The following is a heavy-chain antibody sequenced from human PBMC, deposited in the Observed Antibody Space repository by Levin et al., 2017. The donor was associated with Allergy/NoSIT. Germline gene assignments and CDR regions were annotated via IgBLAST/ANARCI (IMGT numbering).Heavy chain of an antibody. CDR3: AKTFGSGTYYLPFY. CDR1: GFIFRNYW. CDR2: IKEDGSDK. Sequence: PGGSLRLSCAASGFIFRNYWMSWVRQAPGKGLEWVAAIKEDGSDKYYVDSMKGRFTISRDNAKNSLYLQMNSLRAEDTAVYFCAKTFGSGTYYLPFYWGQGTLVTVSS. D-gene: IGHD3-10*01. V-gene: IGHV3-7*02. J-gene: IGHJ4*02.